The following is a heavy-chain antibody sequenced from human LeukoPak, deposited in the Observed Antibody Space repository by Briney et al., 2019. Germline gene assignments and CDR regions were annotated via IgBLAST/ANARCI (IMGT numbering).Heavy chain of an antibody. J-gene: IGHJ4*02. CDR1: GASISSGDYY. CDR3: ARGRWLVNY. D-gene: IGHD6-19*01. Sequence: SETLSLTFTVAGASISSGDYYWSWIRQPPGKGLEWIGYIYYSGSTYYNPSLKSRVTISVDTSKNQFSLKLRSVTAADTAVYYCARGRWLVNYWGQGTLVTVSS. CDR2: IYYSGST. V-gene: IGHV4-30-4*02.